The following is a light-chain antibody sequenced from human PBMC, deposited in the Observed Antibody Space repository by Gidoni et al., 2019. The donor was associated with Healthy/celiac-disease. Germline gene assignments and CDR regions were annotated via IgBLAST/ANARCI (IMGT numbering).Light chain of an antibody. J-gene: IGKJ2*01. V-gene: IGKV1D-12*01. CDR2: SAS. CDR3: QQANSLPYN. Sequence: DIQMTQSPSSVSASVGDKITISCRASQGVKNWLAWYQQKPGKAPKLHISSASSLQTGVPLRFSGSGFGTDFTLTITGLQPEDFATYYCQQANSLPYNFGQGTKVEIK. CDR1: QGVKNW.